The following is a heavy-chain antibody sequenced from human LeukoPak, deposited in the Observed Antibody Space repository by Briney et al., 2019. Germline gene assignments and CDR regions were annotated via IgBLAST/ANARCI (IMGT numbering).Heavy chain of an antibody. V-gene: IGHV3-21*04. CDR1: GFTFSSYS. J-gene: IGHJ3*02. CDR3: ARDLPSTYYYDSSGSNAFDI. D-gene: IGHD3-22*01. CDR2: ISSSSSYI. Sequence: GGSLRLSCAASGFTFSSYSMNWVRQAPGKGLEWVSSISSSSSYIYYADSVKGRFTISRDNAKNSLYLQMNSLRAEDTALYYCARDLPSTYYYDSSGSNAFDIWGQGTMVTVSS.